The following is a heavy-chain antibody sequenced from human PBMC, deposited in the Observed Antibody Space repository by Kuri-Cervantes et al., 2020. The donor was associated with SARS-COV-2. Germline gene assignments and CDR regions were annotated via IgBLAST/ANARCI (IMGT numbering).Heavy chain of an antibody. CDR2: IYSGGSST. V-gene: IGHV3-23*03. CDR3: AKDLGDYGMDV. CDR1: GFTFSSYA. J-gene: IGHJ6*02. Sequence: GESLKISFAASGFTFSSYAMSWVRQAPGKGLEWVSVIYSGGSSTYYADSVKGRFTISRDNSKNTLYLQMNSLRAEDTAVYYCAKDLGDYGMDVWGQGTTVTVSS. D-gene: IGHD3-16*01.